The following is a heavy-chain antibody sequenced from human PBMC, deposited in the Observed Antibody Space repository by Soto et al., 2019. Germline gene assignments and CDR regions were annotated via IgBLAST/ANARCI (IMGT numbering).Heavy chain of an antibody. CDR2: IDPSDSYT. J-gene: IGHJ6*02. D-gene: IGHD3-3*01. Sequence: PGESLKISCKGSGYSFTSYWISWVRQMPGKGLEWMGRIDPSDSYTNYSPSFQGHVTISADKSISTAYLPWSSLKASDTAMYYCARHGSSPYYDFWSGYYRERYYYGMDVWGQGTTVTVSS. CDR1: GYSFTSYW. V-gene: IGHV5-10-1*01. CDR3: ARHGSSPYYDFWSGYYRERYYYGMDV.